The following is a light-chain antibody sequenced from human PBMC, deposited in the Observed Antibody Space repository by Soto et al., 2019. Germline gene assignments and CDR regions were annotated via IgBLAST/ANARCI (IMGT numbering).Light chain of an antibody. CDR1: SSDVGGYNY. CDR3: SSYTSSSAHVV. CDR2: DVS. Sequence: QSALTQPASVSGSPGQSITISCTGTSSDVGGYNYVSWYQQHPGKAPTLMIYDVSNRPSGVSNRFSGSKSGNTASLTISGLQAEDEAEYYCSSYTSSSAHVVFGGGTKLTVL. V-gene: IGLV2-14*01. J-gene: IGLJ2*01.